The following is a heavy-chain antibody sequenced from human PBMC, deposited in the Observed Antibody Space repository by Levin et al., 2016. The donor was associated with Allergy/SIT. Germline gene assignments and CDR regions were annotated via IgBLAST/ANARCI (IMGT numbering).Heavy chain of an antibody. J-gene: IGHJ4*02. V-gene: IGHV3-48*01. Sequence: WIRQPPGKGLEWVSYISSSSSTIYYADSVKGRFTISRDNAKNSLYLQMNSLRAEDTAVYYCARGWAPYCSGGSCYEGFGYWGQGTLVTVSS. CDR3: ARGWAPYCSGGSCYEGFGY. D-gene: IGHD2-15*01. CDR2: ISSSSSTI.